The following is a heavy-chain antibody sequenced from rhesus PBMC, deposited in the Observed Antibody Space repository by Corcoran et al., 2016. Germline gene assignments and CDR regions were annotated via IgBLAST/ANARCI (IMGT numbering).Heavy chain of an antibody. D-gene: IGHD6S26*01. CDR2: IYGSSGGT. CDR3: ARGAAAAGRPFDY. V-gene: IGHV4-76*01. J-gene: IGHJ4*01. CDR1: GYSISSGYD. Sequence: QVQLQESGPGVVKPSETLSLTCAVSGYSISSGYDWSWIRQPPGTGLEWIGYIYGSSGGTDYNPSLKNRVTISKDTSKNQFSLKLTSVTAADAAVYYCARGAAAAGRPFDYWGQGVLVTVSS.